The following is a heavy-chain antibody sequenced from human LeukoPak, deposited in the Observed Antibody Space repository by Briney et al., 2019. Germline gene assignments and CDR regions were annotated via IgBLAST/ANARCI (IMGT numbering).Heavy chain of an antibody. D-gene: IGHD2-2*01. Sequence: GGSLRLSCAVSGFTFSSYDMHWVRQATGKGLEWVSAIGTAGDTYYPGSVKGRFTISRENAKNSLYLQMNSLGAGDTAVYYCARGPCSSTSCYAIGESPYYYYYGMDVWGQGTTVTVSS. V-gene: IGHV3-13*01. CDR1: GFTFSSYD. J-gene: IGHJ6*02. CDR2: IGTAGDT. CDR3: ARGPCSSTSCYAIGESPYYYYYGMDV.